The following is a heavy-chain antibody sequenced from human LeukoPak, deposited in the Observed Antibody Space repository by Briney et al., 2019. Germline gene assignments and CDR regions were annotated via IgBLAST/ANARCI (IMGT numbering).Heavy chain of an antibody. V-gene: IGHV3-48*04. CDR3: ATDTPETAAFDY. Sequence: PGGSLRLSCTASGFSFSAYSMNWVRQAPGKGLEWVSYIVGSSSNMYYADSVKGRFTISRDNAKNSLYLQMGSLRAEDTPVYYCATDTPETAAFDYWGQGTLVTVSS. CDR2: IVGSSSNM. CDR1: GFSFSAYS. D-gene: IGHD1-1*01. J-gene: IGHJ4*02.